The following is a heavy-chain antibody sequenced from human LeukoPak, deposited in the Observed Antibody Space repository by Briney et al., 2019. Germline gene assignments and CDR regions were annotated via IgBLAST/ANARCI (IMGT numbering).Heavy chain of an antibody. J-gene: IGHJ6*03. D-gene: IGHD6-13*01. CDR2: IYTSGST. V-gene: IGHV4-61*02. Sequence: SETLSLTCTVSGGSISSGSYYWSWIRQPAGKGLEWIGRIYTSGSTNYNPSLKSRVTISVDTSKNQFSLKLSSVTAADTAVYYCARTSAAGFGYYYYYMDVWGKGTTVTVSS. CDR3: ARTSAAGFGYYYYYMDV. CDR1: GGSISSGSYY.